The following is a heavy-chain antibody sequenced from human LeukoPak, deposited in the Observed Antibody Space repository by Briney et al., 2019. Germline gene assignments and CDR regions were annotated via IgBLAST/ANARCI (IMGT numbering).Heavy chain of an antibody. CDR3: ARRLRNYYYYMDV. V-gene: IGHV3-20*04. CDR2: INWNGGST. J-gene: IGHJ6*03. Sequence: GGSLRLSCAASGFTFDDYGMSWVRQAPGKGLEWVSCINWNGGSTVYADSVKGRFTISRDNAKNSLYLQMNTLRAEDTALYYCARRLRNYYYYMDVWGKGTTVTVSS. CDR1: GFTFDDYG. D-gene: IGHD1-14*01.